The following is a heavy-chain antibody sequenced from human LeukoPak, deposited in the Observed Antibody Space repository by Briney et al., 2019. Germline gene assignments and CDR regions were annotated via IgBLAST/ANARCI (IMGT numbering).Heavy chain of an antibody. J-gene: IGHJ5*02. CDR1: GFTFDDYA. CDR2: ISWNSGSI. CDR3: ARRRIAAAGNWFDP. D-gene: IGHD6-13*01. V-gene: IGHV3-9*01. Sequence: GGSLRLSCAASGFTFDDYAMHWVRQAPGKGLEWVSGISWNSGSIGYADSVKGRFTISRDNAKNSLYLQMNSLRAEDTAVYYCARRRIAAAGNWFDPWGQGTLVTVSS.